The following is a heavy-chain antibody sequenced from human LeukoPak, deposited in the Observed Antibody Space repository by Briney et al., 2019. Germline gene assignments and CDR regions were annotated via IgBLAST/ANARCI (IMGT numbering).Heavy chain of an antibody. V-gene: IGHV1-46*01. CDR2: INPSGDSP. D-gene: IGHD3-16*01. Sequence: ASVKVSCKASGYTFTINHLHWVRQAPGQGLEWMGVINPSGDSPTYAQNFQGRVTMTRETSTSTVYMELRSLRSEDTAIYYCAKLATSDTGETYWGQGTLVTVSS. J-gene: IGHJ4*02. CDR1: GYTFTINH. CDR3: AKLATSDTGETY.